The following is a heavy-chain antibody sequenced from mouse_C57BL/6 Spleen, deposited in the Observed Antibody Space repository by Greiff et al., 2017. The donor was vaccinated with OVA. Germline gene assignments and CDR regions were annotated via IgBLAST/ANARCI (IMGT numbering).Heavy chain of an antibody. CDR1: GYTFTSYW. J-gene: IGHJ2*01. D-gene: IGHD2-5*01. CDR2: IDPSDSYT. Sequence: QVQLQQPGAELVMPGASVKLSCKASGYTFTSYWMHWVKQRPGQGLEWIGEIDPSDSYTNYNQKFKGKSTLTVDKSSSTAYMQLSSLTSEDSAVYYCARGYSKGYFDYWGQGTTLTVSS. CDR3: ARGYSKGYFDY. V-gene: IGHV1-69*01.